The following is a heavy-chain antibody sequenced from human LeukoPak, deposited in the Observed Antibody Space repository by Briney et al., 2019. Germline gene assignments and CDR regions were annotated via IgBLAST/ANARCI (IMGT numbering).Heavy chain of an antibody. CDR1: GYTFTGYY. Sequence: ASVKVSCKASGYTFTGYYMHWVRQAPGQGLEWMGWINPNSGGTNYAQKFQGRVTMTRDTSISTAYMELSRLRSDDTAVYYCARDTRDLVANCGGDCYLHAFDIWGQGTMVTVSS. CDR3: ARDTRDLVANCGGDCYLHAFDI. CDR2: INPNSGGT. V-gene: IGHV1-2*02. D-gene: IGHD2-21*02. J-gene: IGHJ3*02.